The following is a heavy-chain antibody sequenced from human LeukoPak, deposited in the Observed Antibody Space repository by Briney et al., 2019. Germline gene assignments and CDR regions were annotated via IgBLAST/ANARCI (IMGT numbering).Heavy chain of an antibody. J-gene: IGHJ4*02. V-gene: IGHV1-2*02. Sequence: ASVQVSCKASGYTVTGHYLHWVRQAPGQGLEWMGWLNPNSGGTNYAQKFQGRVTMTRDTSINTAYMELNSLTSDDTAMYYCAKDAYSGFSSSYNMDSWGQGTLVTVSS. CDR2: LNPNSGGT. CDR3: AKDAYSGFSSSYNMDS. D-gene: IGHD5-18*01. CDR1: GYTVTGHY.